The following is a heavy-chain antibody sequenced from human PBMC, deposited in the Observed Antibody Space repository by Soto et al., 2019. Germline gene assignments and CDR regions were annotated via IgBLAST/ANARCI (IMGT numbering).Heavy chain of an antibody. V-gene: IGHV3-23*01. CDR2: ISGSGGST. CDR3: XXXXXXXXXXXXXSRYYXXXXMDV. J-gene: IGHJ6*02. Sequence: EVQLLESGGGLVQPGGSLRLSCAASGFTFSSYAMSWVRQAPXXGLEXVSAISGSGGSTYYADSVKGRFTISRDNSKNTLYLQKXXXXXXXXXXXXXXXXXXXXXXXXXXSRYYXXXXMDVWGQGTTVTVSS. CDR1: GFTFSSYA.